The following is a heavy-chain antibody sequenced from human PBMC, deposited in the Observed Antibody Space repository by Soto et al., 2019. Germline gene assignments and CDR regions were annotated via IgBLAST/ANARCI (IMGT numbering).Heavy chain of an antibody. CDR1: GFTFSNYW. Sequence: GGSLRLSCAASGFTFSNYWMNWVRQAPGKGLEWVANIQEYGNGKNYVDSVKGRFTIFRDNAQNSLLLQMNSLKTEDTAVYYCAGGHDAVAQGGRRANPYYYRMDVWGQGTTVTVSS. V-gene: IGHV3-7*03. J-gene: IGHJ6*02. CDR3: AGGHDAVAQGGRRANPYYYRMDV. D-gene: IGHD2-15*01. CDR2: IQEYGNGK.